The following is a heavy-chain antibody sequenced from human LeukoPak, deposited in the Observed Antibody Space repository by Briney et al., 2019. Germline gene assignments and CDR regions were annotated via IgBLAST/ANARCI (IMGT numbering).Heavy chain of an antibody. CDR1: GGSISSSSYY. CDR2: IYYSGST. J-gene: IGHJ4*02. CDR3: ARGRNSSPRWYYFDY. V-gene: IGHV4-39*07. Sequence: SETLSLTCTVSGGSISSSSYYWGWIRQPPGKGLEWIGSIYYSGSTNYNPSLKSRVTISVDTSKNQFSLKLSSVTAADTAVYYCARGRNSSPRWYYFDYWGQGTLVTVSS. D-gene: IGHD6-13*01.